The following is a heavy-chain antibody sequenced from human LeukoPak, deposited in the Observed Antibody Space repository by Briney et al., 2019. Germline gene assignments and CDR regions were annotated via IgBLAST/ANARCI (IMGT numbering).Heavy chain of an antibody. CDR2: IYTSGST. CDR1: GGSISSGSYY. Sequence: SETLSLTCTVSGGSISSGSYYWSWIRQPAGKGLEWIGRIYTSGSTNYNPSLKSRVTISVDTSKNQFSLKLSSVTAADTAVYYCARGAAAGIYYYYMDVWGKGTTVTISS. J-gene: IGHJ6*03. CDR3: ARGAAAGIYYYYMDV. D-gene: IGHD6-13*01. V-gene: IGHV4-61*02.